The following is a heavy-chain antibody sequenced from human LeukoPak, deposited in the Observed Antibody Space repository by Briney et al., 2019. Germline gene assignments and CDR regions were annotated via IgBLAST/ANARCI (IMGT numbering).Heavy chain of an antibody. D-gene: IGHD3-3*01. V-gene: IGHV3-7*03. CDR1: QFMFSSFW. J-gene: IGHJ4*02. CDR3: TRVFGGYDVSDY. CDR2: IKSDGSQK. Sequence: PGGSLRLSCAASQFMFSSFWMSWVRQAPGKGLDWVANIKSDGSQKYYVDSVEGRFTISRDNAKNSLYLQMDSLRVDDTAVYYCTRVFGGYDVSDYWGQGTLVTVSS.